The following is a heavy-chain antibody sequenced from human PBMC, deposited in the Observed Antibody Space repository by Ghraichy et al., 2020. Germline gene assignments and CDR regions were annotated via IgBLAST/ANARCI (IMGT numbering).Heavy chain of an antibody. D-gene: IGHD3-10*01. J-gene: IGHJ6*02. CDR3: ARHSPLYYGSRNGDDFYYGMNV. V-gene: IGHV4-59*01. Sequence: SQTLSLTCTVSGGSISSYYWSWIRQPPGKGLEWIGYISYSGSTKYNPSLKSRVTISIDTSKNQFSLNLNSVNPADTAVYYCARHSPLYYGSRNGDDFYYGMNVWGQGTTVTVSS. CDR1: GGSISSYY. CDR2: ISYSGST.